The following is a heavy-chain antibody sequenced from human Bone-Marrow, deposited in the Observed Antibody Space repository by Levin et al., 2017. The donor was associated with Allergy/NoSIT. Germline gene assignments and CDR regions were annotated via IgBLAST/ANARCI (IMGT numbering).Heavy chain of an antibody. J-gene: IGHJ4*02. CDR3: ARKDYGDYGTDY. V-gene: IGHV3-11*03. CDR2: ISSSSSYT. D-gene: IGHD4-17*01. CDR1: GFTFSDYY. Sequence: GGSLRLSCAASGFTFSDYYMSWIRQAPGKGLEWVSYISSSSSYTNYADSVKGRFTISRDNAKNSLYLQMNSLRAEDTAVYYCARKDYGDYGTDYWGQGTLVTVSS.